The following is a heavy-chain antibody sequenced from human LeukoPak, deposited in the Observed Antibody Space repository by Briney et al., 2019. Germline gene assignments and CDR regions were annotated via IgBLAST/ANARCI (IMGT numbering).Heavy chain of an antibody. V-gene: IGHV4-59*08. D-gene: IGHD2-15*01. CDR3: ATLRCCSGGSCFPKYFQH. J-gene: IGHJ1*01. Sequence: SETLSLTCTVSGGSISSNYWSWIRQPPGKGLEWIGYIYYSGYTNYNPSLKSRVTMSVDTSKNQFSLKLTSVTAADTAVYYCATLRCCSGGSCFPKYFQHWGQGTLVTVSS. CDR1: GGSISSNY. CDR2: IYYSGYT.